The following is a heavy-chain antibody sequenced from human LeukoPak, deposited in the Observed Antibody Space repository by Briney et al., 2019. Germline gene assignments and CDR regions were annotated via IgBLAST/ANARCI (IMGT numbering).Heavy chain of an antibody. CDR2: IYYSGST. J-gene: IGHJ4*02. V-gene: IGHV4-59*12. CDR1: GGSISSYY. D-gene: IGHD1-26*01. Sequence: PSETLSLTCTVSGGSISSYYWSWIRQPPGKGLEWIGYIYYSGSTNYNPSLKSRVTISVDTSKNQFSLKLSSVTAADTAVYYCARDRNLKGELLNYFDYWGQGTLVTVSS. CDR3: ARDRNLKGELLNYFDY.